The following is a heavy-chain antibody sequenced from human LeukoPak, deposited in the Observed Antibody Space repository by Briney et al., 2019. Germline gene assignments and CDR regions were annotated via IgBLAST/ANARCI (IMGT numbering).Heavy chain of an antibody. V-gene: IGHV4-34*01. Sequence: PSETLSLTCAVYGGSFSAYYWSWIRQPPGKGLEWIGEINHSGSTNYNPSLKSRVTISVDTSKNQFSLKLTSVTAADTAVYYCARWVVAADYCYYMDVWGKGTTVTVSS. J-gene: IGHJ6*03. CDR2: INHSGST. CDR3: ARWVVAADYCYYMDV. CDR1: GGSFSAYY. D-gene: IGHD2-15*01.